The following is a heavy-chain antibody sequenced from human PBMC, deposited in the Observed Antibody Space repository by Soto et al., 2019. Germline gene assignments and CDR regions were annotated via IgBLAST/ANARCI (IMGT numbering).Heavy chain of an antibody. V-gene: IGHV3-48*03. CDR3: ARDGYSYGSPFDY. J-gene: IGHJ4*02. D-gene: IGHD5-18*01. CDR2: ISTSGDTK. Sequence: LRLSCAASGFTFSSYEMNWVRQAPGKGLEWVSYISTSGDTKYYADSVKGRFTISRGNAKNSLYLQMNSLRAEDTAVYYCARDGYSYGSPFDYWGQGTLVTVSS. CDR1: GFTFSSYE.